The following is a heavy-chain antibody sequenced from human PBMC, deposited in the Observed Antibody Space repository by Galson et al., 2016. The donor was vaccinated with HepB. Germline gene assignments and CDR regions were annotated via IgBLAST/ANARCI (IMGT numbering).Heavy chain of an antibody. Sequence: SLRLSCAASGITFSTYAVSWVRQAPGKGLEWLSVIYSGGTTNYADSLKGRFTISRDSSKNTVYLHISSLRVEDTAVYYCASSYCTGGSCYFDDWGQGVLVTVSS. CDR3: ASSYCTGGSCYFDD. D-gene: IGHD2-15*01. CDR1: GITFSTYA. V-gene: IGHV3-23*03. J-gene: IGHJ4*02. CDR2: IYSGGTT.